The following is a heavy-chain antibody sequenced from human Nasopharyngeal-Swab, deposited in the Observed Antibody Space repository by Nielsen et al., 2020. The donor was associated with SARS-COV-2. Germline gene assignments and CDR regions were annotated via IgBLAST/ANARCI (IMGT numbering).Heavy chain of an antibody. V-gene: IGHV4-61*01. Sequence: SETLSLTCTVSGGSVSSGSYYWSWIRQPPGKGLEWIGYIYYSGSNNYNPSLKSRVTISVDTSKNQFSLKLSSVTAADTAVYYCARREDTIFGVVTHFDYWGQGTLVTVSS. CDR2: IYYSGSN. CDR3: ARREDTIFGVVTHFDY. CDR1: GGSVSSGSYY. D-gene: IGHD3-3*01. J-gene: IGHJ4*02.